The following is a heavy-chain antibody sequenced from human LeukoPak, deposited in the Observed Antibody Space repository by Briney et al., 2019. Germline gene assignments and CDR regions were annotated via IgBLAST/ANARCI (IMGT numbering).Heavy chain of an antibody. CDR3: ATDLPPCSSTTCYTWVAPLPIDH. D-gene: IGHD2-2*02. J-gene: IGHJ4*02. CDR1: GFTFSSYV. Sequence: PGGSLRLSCAASGFTFSSYVMTWVRQAPGKGLEWVSAISGSGGNTNSPASVKGRFTISRANSRNTMYLQMSSLRAEDTAVYYCATDLPPCSSTTCYTWVAPLPIDHWGQGTLVTVSS. V-gene: IGHV3-23*01. CDR2: ISGSGGNT.